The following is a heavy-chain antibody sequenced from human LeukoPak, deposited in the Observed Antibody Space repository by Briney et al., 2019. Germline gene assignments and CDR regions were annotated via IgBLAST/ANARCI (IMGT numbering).Heavy chain of an antibody. Sequence: VASVKVSCKASGYTFTGYYMHWVRPAPGQGLEWMGWINPNSGGTNYAQKFQGRVTMTRDTSISTAYMELSRLRSDDTAVYYCARDRPSNTAMVNYYFDYWGQGTLVTVSS. D-gene: IGHD5-18*01. V-gene: IGHV1-2*02. CDR2: INPNSGGT. J-gene: IGHJ4*02. CDR1: GYTFTGYY. CDR3: ARDRPSNTAMVNYYFDY.